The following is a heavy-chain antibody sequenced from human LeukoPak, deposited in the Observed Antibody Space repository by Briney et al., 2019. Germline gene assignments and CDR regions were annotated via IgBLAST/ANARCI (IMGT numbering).Heavy chain of an antibody. D-gene: IGHD3-16*01. V-gene: IGHV3-53*01. J-gene: IGHJ4*02. Sequence: GGSLRLSCAASGFTVSSNYMSWVRQAPGKGLEWVSVIYSGGSTYYADSVKGRFTISRDNSKNTLYLQMNSLRAEDTAVYYCARGGALYDYIWGRYTYHYFDYWGQGTLVTVSS. CDR3: ARGGALYDYIWGRYTYHYFDY. CDR2: IYSGGST. CDR1: GFTVSSNY.